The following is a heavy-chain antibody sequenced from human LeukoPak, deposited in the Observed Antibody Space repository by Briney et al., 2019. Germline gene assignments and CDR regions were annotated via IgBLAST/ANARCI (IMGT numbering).Heavy chain of an antibody. D-gene: IGHD1-26*01. CDR1: GFTFSSYG. V-gene: IGHV3-30*03. CDR3: ARDGYSAIDY. Sequence: GGSLRLSCAASGFTFSSYGMHWVRQAPGKGLEWVAVISYDGSNKYYADSVKGRFTISRDNSKNTLYLQMNSLRAEDTAVYYCARDGYSAIDYWGQGTLVTVSS. J-gene: IGHJ4*02. CDR2: ISYDGSNK.